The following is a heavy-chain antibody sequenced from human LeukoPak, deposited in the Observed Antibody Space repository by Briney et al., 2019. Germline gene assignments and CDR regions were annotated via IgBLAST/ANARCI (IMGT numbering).Heavy chain of an antibody. CDR3: AKERPYNWKLDY. CDR2: IYSGGST. Sequence: PGGSLRLSCAASGFTVSSNYMSWVRLAPGKGLEWVSVIYSGGSTYYADSVKGRFTISRDNSKNTLYLQMNSLRAEDTAVYYCAKERPYNWKLDYWGQGTLVTVSS. J-gene: IGHJ4*02. CDR1: GFTVSSNY. V-gene: IGHV3-53*01. D-gene: IGHD1-20*01.